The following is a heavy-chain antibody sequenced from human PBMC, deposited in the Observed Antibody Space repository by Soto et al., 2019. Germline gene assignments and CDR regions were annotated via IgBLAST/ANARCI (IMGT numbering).Heavy chain of an antibody. CDR2: IIPIFGTA. V-gene: IGHV1-69*01. CDR3: ARDESFCSSTSCRNYYYYYGMDV. J-gene: IGHJ6*02. CDR1: GGTFSSYA. Sequence: QVQLVQSGAEVKKPGSSVKVSCKASGGTFSSYAISWVRQAPGQGLEWLGGIIPIFGTANYAQKFQGRVTITADESTSTDYMELSSLRSEDTAVYYCARDESFCSSTSCRNYYYYYGMDVWCQGTTVNVSS. D-gene: IGHD2-2*01.